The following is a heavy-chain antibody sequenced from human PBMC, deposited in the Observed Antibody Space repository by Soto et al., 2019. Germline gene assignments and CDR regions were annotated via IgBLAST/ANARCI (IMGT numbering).Heavy chain of an antibody. Sequence: PSETLSLTCAVYGGSFSGDYWSWIRQPPGKGLEWIGEINHSGSTNYNPSLKSRVTISVDTSKNQFSLKLSSVTAADTAVYYCARVRRVGATAYYYGMDVWGQGTTVTVSS. D-gene: IGHD1-26*01. CDR1: GGSFSGDY. V-gene: IGHV4-34*01. CDR3: ARVRRVGATAYYYGMDV. J-gene: IGHJ6*02. CDR2: INHSGST.